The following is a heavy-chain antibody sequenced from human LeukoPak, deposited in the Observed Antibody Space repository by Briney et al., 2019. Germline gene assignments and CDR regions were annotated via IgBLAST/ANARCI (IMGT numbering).Heavy chain of an antibody. CDR2: IYHSGST. V-gene: IGHV4-38-2*02. D-gene: IGHD6-13*01. CDR1: GYSISSGYY. J-gene: IGHJ5*02. Sequence: SETLSLTCTVSGYSISSGYYWGWIRQPPGKGLEWIGSIYHSGSTYYNPSLKSRVTISVDTSKNQFPLKLSSVTAADTAVYYCARGRLVQQLVLPWFDPWGQGTLVTVSS. CDR3: ARGRLVQQLVLPWFDP.